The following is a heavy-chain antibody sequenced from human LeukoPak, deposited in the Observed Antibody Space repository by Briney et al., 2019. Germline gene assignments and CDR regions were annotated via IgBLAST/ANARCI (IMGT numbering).Heavy chain of an antibody. J-gene: IGHJ6*02. CDR3: ARTDYGDVAILRYYYYGMDV. D-gene: IGHD4-17*01. V-gene: IGHV4-38-2*02. CDR1: GYSTSSGYY. Sequence: SETLSLTCTVSGYSTSSGYYWGWIRQPPGKGLEWIGSIYHSGSTYYNPSLKSRVTISVDTSKNQFSLKLSSVTAADTAVYYCARTDYGDVAILRYYYYGMDVWGQGTTVTVSS. CDR2: IYHSGST.